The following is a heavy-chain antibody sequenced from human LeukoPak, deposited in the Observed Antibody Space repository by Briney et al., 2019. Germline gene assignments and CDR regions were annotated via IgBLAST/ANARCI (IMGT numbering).Heavy chain of an antibody. CDR3: AKDSEYSSSWFSHIDAFDV. J-gene: IGHJ3*01. Sequence: PGGSLRLSCVASGFTFSSRAMSWVRQARGKGLEWVSGISDSGDTTYNVDSVKSRFTISRDNYKNTLHLQMNSLRAEDTAVYYCAKDSEYSSSWFSHIDAFDVWGQGTMVTVSS. V-gene: IGHV3-23*01. D-gene: IGHD6-13*01. CDR1: GFTFSSRA. CDR2: ISDSGDTT.